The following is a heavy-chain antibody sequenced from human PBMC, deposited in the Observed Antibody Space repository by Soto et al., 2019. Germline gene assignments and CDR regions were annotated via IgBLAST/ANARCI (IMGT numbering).Heavy chain of an antibody. CDR3: ARDLEYSSSSIREGFSNWFDP. V-gene: IGHV3-30-3*01. J-gene: IGHJ5*02. CDR1: GFTFSSYA. Sequence: GGSLRLSCAASGFTFSSYAMHWVRQAPGKGLEWVAVISYDGSNKYYADSVKGRFTISRDNSKNTLYLQMNSLRAEDTAVYYCARDLEYSSSSIREGFSNWFDPWGQGTLVTVSS. CDR2: ISYDGSNK. D-gene: IGHD6-6*01.